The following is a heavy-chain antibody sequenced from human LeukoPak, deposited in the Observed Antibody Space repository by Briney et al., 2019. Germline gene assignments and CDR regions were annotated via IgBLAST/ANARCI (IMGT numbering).Heavy chain of an antibody. Sequence: SVKVSCKASGGTFSSYAISWVRQAPGQGLEWMGGIIPIFGTANYAQKFQGRVTITADESTSTAYMELSSLRSEDTAVYYCASVVAGLRARFGELLYWFDPWGQGTLVTVSS. CDR2: IIPIFGTA. J-gene: IGHJ5*02. V-gene: IGHV1-69*13. D-gene: IGHD3-10*01. CDR1: GGTFSSYA. CDR3: ASVVAGLRARFGELLYWFDP.